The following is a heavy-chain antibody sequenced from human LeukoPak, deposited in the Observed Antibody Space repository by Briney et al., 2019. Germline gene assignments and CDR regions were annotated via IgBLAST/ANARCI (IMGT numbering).Heavy chain of an antibody. CDR3: ARAPGYCSVTSCENWYLDL. J-gene: IGHJ2*01. CDR2: IYSGGRT. V-gene: IGHV3-53*01. Sequence: QPGGSLRLSCAASGFTFSSHGMNWVRQAPGKGLEWVSVIYSGGRTYYADSVKGRFTISRDNSKNTLYLQMNSLRVEDTAVYYCARAPGYCSVTSCENWYLDLWGRGTLVTVSS. D-gene: IGHD2-2*01. CDR1: GFTFSSHG.